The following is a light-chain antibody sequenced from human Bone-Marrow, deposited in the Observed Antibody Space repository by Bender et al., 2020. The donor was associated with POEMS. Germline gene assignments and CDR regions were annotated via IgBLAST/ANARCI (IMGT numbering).Light chain of an antibody. CDR3: SSYPSRTTHVV. CDR2: NVN. V-gene: IGLV2-14*03. CDR1: TNDLGGYNY. Sequence: QSALTQPASVSGSPGQSITISCTGTTNDLGGYNYVSWYHQHPGTAPKLNIYNVNNRPSGVSHRFPGSKSGFTDSLTISPRQAEDEACYFCSSYPSRTTHVVFGGRTKVTV. J-gene: IGLJ2*01.